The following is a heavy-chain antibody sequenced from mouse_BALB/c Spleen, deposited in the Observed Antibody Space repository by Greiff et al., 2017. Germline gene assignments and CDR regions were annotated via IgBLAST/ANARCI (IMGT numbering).Heavy chain of an antibody. CDR1: GFSLTSYG. Sequence: VQLQQSGPGLVAPSQSLSITCTVSGFSLTSYGVHWVRQPPGKGLEWLGVIWAGGSTNYNSALMSRLSISKDNSKSQVFLKMNSLQTDDTAMYYCATFYYDYDEGYYYAMDYWGQGTSVTVSS. J-gene: IGHJ4*01. CDR2: IWAGGST. D-gene: IGHD2-4*01. V-gene: IGHV2-9*02. CDR3: ATFYYDYDEGYYYAMDY.